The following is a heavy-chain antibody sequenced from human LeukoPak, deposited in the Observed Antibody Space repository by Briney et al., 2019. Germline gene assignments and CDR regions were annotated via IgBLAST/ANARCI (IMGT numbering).Heavy chain of an antibody. CDR2: ISYDGSNK. CDR3: TPWSMVRGAFDY. J-gene: IGHJ4*02. V-gene: IGHV3-30*03. CDR1: GFTFSSYG. D-gene: IGHD3-10*01. Sequence: GGSLRLSCAASGFTFSSYGMHWVRQAPGKGLEWVAVISYDGSNKYYADSVKGRFTISRDNSKNTLYLQMNSLRAEGTAVYYCTPWSMVRGAFDYWGQGTLVTVSS.